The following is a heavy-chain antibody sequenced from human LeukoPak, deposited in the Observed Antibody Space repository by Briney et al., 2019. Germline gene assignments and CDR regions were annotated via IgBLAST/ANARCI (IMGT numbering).Heavy chain of an antibody. J-gene: IGHJ6*02. CDR1: GGSISSYY. V-gene: IGHV4-59*01. CDR3: AKGGSPTYYYYGMDV. D-gene: IGHD2-15*01. Sequence: SETLSLTCTVSGGSISSYYWSWIRQPPGKGLEWIGYIYYGGSTNYNPSLKSRVTISVDTSKNQFSLKLSSVTAADTAVYYCAKGGSPTYYYYGMDVWGQGTTVTVSS. CDR2: IYYGGST.